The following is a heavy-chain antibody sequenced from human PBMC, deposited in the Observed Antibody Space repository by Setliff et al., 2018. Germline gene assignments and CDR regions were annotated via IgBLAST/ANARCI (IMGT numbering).Heavy chain of an antibody. J-gene: IGHJ4*02. CDR2: IGGRGIST. D-gene: IGHD5-18*01. Sequence: PGGSLRLSCAASGFTFGDFAMTWVRQAPGKGLEWVSGIGGRGISTYYADSVKGRFIISRDNSENTLYLQMNSLRAEDTAVYYCARVYAYSYGFDSWGQGTQVTGS. V-gene: IGHV3-23*01. CDR1: GFTFGDFA. CDR3: ARVYAYSYGFDS.